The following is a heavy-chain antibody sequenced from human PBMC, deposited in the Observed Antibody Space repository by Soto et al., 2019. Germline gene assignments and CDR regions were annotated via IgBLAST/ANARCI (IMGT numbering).Heavy chain of an antibody. CDR1: GFTFSNYG. CDR3: AKNFHPTNIWRTYRQKTHFDA. V-gene: IGHV3-23*01. CDR2: ISGSGDSI. D-gene: IGHD3-16*02. J-gene: IGHJ4*02. Sequence: EVQLLESGGGLIQPGGSLRLSCAASGFTFSNYGMNWVRQAPGKGLEWVSAISGSGDSIFYADSVKGRFTISRDNSKNTLFLQMDSLSAEDTARCYCAKNFHPTNIWRTYRQKTHFDAWGQGALVTVSS.